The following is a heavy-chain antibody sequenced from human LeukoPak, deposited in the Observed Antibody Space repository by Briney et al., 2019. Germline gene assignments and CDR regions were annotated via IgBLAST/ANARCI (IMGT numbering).Heavy chain of an antibody. CDR2: ISSNGGST. V-gene: IGHV3-64*01. Sequence: GGSLRLSCAASGFTFSSYSMNWVRQAPGKGLEYVSAISSNGGSTYYANSVKGRFTISRDNSKNTLYLQMNSLRAEDTAVYYCAAELYYYEPPFDPWGQGTLVTVSS. D-gene: IGHD3-22*01. J-gene: IGHJ5*02. CDR1: GFTFSSYS. CDR3: AAELYYYEPPFDP.